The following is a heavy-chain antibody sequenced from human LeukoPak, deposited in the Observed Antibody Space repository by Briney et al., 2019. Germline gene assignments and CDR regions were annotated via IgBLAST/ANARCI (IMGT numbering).Heavy chain of an antibody. CDR1: GFTFSSYA. CDR2: ISGSGGST. Sequence: GGSLRLSCAASGFTFSSYAMSWVRQPPGKGLEWVSAISGSGGSTYYADSVKGRFTISRDNSKNTLYLQMNSLRAEDTAVYYCAKEGGYDSSGYDYGNQVNFWGQGTLVTVSS. V-gene: IGHV3-23*01. CDR3: AKEGGYDSSGYDYGNQVNF. D-gene: IGHD3-22*01. J-gene: IGHJ4*02.